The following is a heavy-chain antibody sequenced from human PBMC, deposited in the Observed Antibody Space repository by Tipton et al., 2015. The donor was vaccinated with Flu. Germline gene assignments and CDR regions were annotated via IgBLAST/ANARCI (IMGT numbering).Heavy chain of an antibody. CDR3: ATLTGDDY. CDR1: GFSFSSYE. CDR2: ISSRGDTI. Sequence: SLRLSCAASGFSFSSYEMNWVRQAPGKGLEWLSYISSRGDTISYAGSVRGRFTISRDNAKNSLYLQLNSLRAEDTALYYCATLTGDDYWGQGNLVTVSS. J-gene: IGHJ4*02. V-gene: IGHV3-48*03. D-gene: IGHD7-27*01.